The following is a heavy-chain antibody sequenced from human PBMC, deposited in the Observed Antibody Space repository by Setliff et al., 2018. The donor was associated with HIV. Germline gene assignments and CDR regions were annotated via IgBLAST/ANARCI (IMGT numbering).Heavy chain of an antibody. CDR2: IYYSGST. CDR1: GGSISSYY. J-gene: IGHJ5*02. V-gene: IGHV4-59*13. CDR3: ARSEGIAWFDP. Sequence: SETLSLTCTVSGGSISSYYWSWIRQPPGKGLEWIGYIYYSGSTNYNPSLKSRVTISVDTPKNQFSLKLSSVTAADTAVYYCARSEGIAWFDPWGQGTLVTV. D-gene: IGHD3-3*01.